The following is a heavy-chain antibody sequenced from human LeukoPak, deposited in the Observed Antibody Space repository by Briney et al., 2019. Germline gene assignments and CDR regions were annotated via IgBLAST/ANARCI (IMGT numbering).Heavy chain of an antibody. CDR2: IRYDGSNK. Sequence: PGGSLRLSCAASGFSFSTYGMHWVRQAPGKGLEWVAFIRYDGSNKNYADSVKGRFTISRNNSKNTVYLQMNNLRAEDTAVYYCAKYGNYLFDYWGQGTLVTVSS. V-gene: IGHV3-30*02. CDR3: AKYGNYLFDY. D-gene: IGHD1-7*01. J-gene: IGHJ4*02. CDR1: GFSFSTYG.